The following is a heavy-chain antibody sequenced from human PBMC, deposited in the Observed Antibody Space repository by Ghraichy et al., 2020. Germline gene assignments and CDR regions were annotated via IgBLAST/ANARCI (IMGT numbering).Heavy chain of an antibody. CDR3: ARVGSGYSYGSGFVWFDP. Sequence: GGSLRLSCAASGFTVSSNYMSWVRQAPGKGLEWVSVIYSGGSTYYADSVKGRFTISRDNSKNTLYLQMNSLRAEDTAVYYCARVGSGYSYGSGFVWFDPWGQGTLVTVSS. CDR1: GFTVSSNY. D-gene: IGHD5-18*01. CDR2: IYSGGST. J-gene: IGHJ5*02. V-gene: IGHV3-66*01.